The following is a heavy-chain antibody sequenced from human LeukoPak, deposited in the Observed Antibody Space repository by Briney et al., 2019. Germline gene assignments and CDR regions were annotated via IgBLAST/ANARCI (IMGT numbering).Heavy chain of an antibody. J-gene: IGHJ4*02. D-gene: IGHD2-2*02. Sequence: SVKVSCKASGGTFSSYAISWVRQALGQGLEWMGGIIPIFGTANYAQKFQGRVTITTDESTSTAYMELSSLRSEDTAVYHCARSAIVVVPAAIRREKYYFDYWGQGTLVTVSS. CDR3: ARSAIVVVPAAIRREKYYFDY. CDR2: IIPIFGTA. V-gene: IGHV1-69*05. CDR1: GGTFSSYA.